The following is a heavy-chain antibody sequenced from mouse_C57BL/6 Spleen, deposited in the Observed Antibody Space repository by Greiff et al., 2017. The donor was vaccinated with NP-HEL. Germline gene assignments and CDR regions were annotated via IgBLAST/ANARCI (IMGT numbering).Heavy chain of an antibody. CDR1: GYTFTDYY. Sequence: VQLVESGAELVRPGASVKLSCKASGYTFTDYYINWVKQRPGQGLEWIARIYPGSGNTYYNEKFKGKATLTAEKSSSTAYMQLSSLTSEDSAVYFCARSGKGGTYFDYWGQGTTLTVSS. CDR2: IYPGSGNT. CDR3: ARSGKGGTYFDY. V-gene: IGHV1-76*01. J-gene: IGHJ2*01. D-gene: IGHD3-3*01.